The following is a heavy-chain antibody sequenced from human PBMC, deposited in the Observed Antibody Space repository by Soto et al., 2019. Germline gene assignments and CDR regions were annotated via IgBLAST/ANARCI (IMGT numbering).Heavy chain of an antibody. CDR2: IDGIANT. D-gene: IGHD6-13*01. CDR3: TKEDAATGIADH. J-gene: IGHJ5*02. Sequence: EVQLLESGGGLEQPGGSLRLSCAASGFTFSNYAMSWVRQAPGKGLEWVSAIDGIANTYYPDSVKGRFTISRDNSKDTLYLQMNSLRAEDTAVYYCTKEDAATGIADHWGQGTLVTGSS. V-gene: IGHV3-23*01. CDR1: GFTFSNYA.